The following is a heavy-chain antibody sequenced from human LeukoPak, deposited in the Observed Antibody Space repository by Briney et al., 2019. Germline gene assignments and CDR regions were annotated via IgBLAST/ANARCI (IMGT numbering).Heavy chain of an antibody. Sequence: GGSLRLSCTASGFTFGDYAMSWVRQAPGKGLEWVGFIRSKAYGGTTEYAASVKGRFTISRDDSKSIAYLQMNSLKTEDTAVYYCTRGTPRFGEYRLDYWGQGTLVTVSS. V-gene: IGHV3-49*04. CDR3: TRGTPRFGEYRLDY. CDR1: GFTFGDYA. D-gene: IGHD3-10*01. J-gene: IGHJ4*02. CDR2: IRSKAYGGTT.